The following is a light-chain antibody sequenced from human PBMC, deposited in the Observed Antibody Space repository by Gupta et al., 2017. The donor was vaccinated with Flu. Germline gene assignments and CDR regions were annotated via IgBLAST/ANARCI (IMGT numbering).Light chain of an antibody. CDR3: QQRSDWPRS. J-gene: IGKJ3*01. Sequence: PAALSLSPGERATLSCRASQSIRPFLAWYQQKPGQAPRLLIYEASNRATGIPARFSGSGSGTDFTLTISSLEPEDFAVYYCQQRSDWPRSFGPGTKVDIK. CDR1: QSIRPF. CDR2: EAS. V-gene: IGKV3-11*01.